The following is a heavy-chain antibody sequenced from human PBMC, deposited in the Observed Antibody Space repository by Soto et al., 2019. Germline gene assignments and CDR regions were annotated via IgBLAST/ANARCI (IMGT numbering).Heavy chain of an antibody. CDR3: ARGRTYYSP. D-gene: IGHD3-10*01. V-gene: IGHV4-31*03. CDR2: IYYSGST. J-gene: IGHJ5*02. CDR1: GGSISSGGYY. Sequence: QVQLHESGPGLVKTSQTLSLTCSVSGGSISSGGYYWSWIRQHPGKGLEWIGYIYYSGSTYYNPSLQERINISRKASKDQFLLKLSSGAGGGNAVYFWARGRTYYSPWGQGTLVTVSS.